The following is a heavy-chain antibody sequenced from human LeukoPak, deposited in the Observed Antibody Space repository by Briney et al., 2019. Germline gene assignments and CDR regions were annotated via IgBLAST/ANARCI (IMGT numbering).Heavy chain of an antibody. Sequence: PSETLSLTCTVSGGSISSGGYYWSWIRQHPGKGLEWIGYIYYSGSTYYNPSLKSRVTISVDTSKNQFSLKLSSVTAADTAVYYCARELNYYDSSGYLLDYWGQGTLVTVSS. J-gene: IGHJ4*02. CDR1: GGSISSGGYY. CDR3: ARELNYYDSSGYLLDY. D-gene: IGHD3-22*01. CDR2: IYYSGST. V-gene: IGHV4-31*03.